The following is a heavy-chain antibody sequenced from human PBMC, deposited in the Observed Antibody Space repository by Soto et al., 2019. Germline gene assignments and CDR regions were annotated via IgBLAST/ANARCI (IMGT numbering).Heavy chain of an antibody. CDR2: IYYSGST. CDR3: ARLGYDILTGPQGAFDY. D-gene: IGHD3-9*01. Sequence: PSETLSLTCTVSGGSISSYYWSWIRQPPGKGLEWIGYIYYSGSTNYNPSLKSRVTISVDTSKNQFSLKLSSVTAADTAVYYCARLGYDILTGPQGAFDYWGQGTLVTVSS. J-gene: IGHJ4*02. CDR1: GGSISSYY. V-gene: IGHV4-59*08.